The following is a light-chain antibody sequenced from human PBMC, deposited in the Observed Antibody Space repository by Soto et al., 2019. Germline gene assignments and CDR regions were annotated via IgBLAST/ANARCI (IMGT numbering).Light chain of an antibody. J-gene: IGKJ5*01. Sequence: DIQMTQSPSSLSASVGDRVTITCRASQSISSYLNWYQQKPGKAPKLLIYAASSLQSGVPSRFSGIGSGTDLTITISSLQPEDVETYYCQQYESLPLTFGQGTRLEIK. V-gene: IGKV1-39*01. CDR2: AAS. CDR1: QSISSY. CDR3: QQYESLPLT.